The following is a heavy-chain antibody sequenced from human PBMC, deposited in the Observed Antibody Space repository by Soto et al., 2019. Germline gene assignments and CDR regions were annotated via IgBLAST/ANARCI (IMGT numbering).Heavy chain of an antibody. CDR3: AKRYYYDSSGYYADY. V-gene: IGHV3-23*01. CDR1: GFTFSSYA. D-gene: IGHD3-22*01. J-gene: IGHJ4*02. CDR2: ISGSGGST. Sequence: GGSLRLSCAASGFTFSSYAMSWVRQAPGKGLEWVSAISGSGGSTYYADSVKGRFTISRDNSKNTLYLQMNSLRAEDTAVYYCAKRYYYDSSGYYADYWGQGTLVTVSS.